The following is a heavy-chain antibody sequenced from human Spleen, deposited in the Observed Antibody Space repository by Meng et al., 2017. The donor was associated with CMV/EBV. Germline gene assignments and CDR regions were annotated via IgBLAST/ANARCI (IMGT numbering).Heavy chain of an antibody. J-gene: IGHJ6*02. CDR1: GFTFGDYY. CDR2: ISTSGTTI. CDR3: ARDAYSPMYYYYYGMDV. D-gene: IGHD4-11*01. Sequence: GGSLRLSCAASGFTFGDYYMSWIRQAPGKGLEWVSYISTSGTTIYYADSVKGRFTISRDNAKNSLYLQMNSLRAEDTAVYYCARDAYSPMYYYYYGMDVWGQGTTVTVSS. V-gene: IGHV3-11*01.